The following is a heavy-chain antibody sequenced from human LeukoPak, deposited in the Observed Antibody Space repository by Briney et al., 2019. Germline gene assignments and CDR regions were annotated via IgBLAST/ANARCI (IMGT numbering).Heavy chain of an antibody. CDR1: GFTVSSNY. D-gene: IGHD2-21*02. J-gene: IGHJ6*02. CDR2: IYSGGST. Sequence: QTGGSLRLSCAASGFTVSSNYMSWVRQAPGKGLEWVSVIYSGGSTYYADSVKGRSTISRHNSKNTLYLQMNSLRAEDTAVYYCASSGAYCGGDCYPGSYYYYGMDVWGQGTTVTVSS. V-gene: IGHV3-53*04. CDR3: ASSGAYCGGDCYPGSYYYYGMDV.